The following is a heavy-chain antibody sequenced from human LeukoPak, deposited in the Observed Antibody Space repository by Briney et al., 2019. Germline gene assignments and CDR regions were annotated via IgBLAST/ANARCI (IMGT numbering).Heavy chain of an antibody. D-gene: IGHD4-23*01. CDR3: ARYYRLRWYLQEHNWYFDL. V-gene: IGHV4-59*11. J-gene: IGHJ2*01. CDR2: IYYSGST. Sequence: PSETLSLTCIVPGGSISSHYWSWIRQPPGKGLEWIGYIYYSGSTKYNPSLKSRVTISVDTSKKQFSLKLSSVTAADTAVYYFARYYRLRWYLQEHNWYFDLWGGGTLATVSS. CDR1: GGSISSHY.